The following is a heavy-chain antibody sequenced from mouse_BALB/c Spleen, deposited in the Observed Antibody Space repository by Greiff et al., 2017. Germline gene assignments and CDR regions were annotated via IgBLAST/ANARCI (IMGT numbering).Heavy chain of an antibody. J-gene: IGHJ4*01. D-gene: IGHD2-3*01. V-gene: IGHV5-17*02. CDR1: GFTFSSFG. CDR2: ISSGSSTI. CDR3: ARDGYYPLYYAMDY. Sequence: DVMLVESGGGLVQPGGSRKLSCAASGFTFSSFGMHWVRQAPEKGLEWVAYISSGSSTIYYADTVKGRFTISRDNPKNTLFLQMTSLRSEDTAMYYCARDGYYPLYYAMDYWGQGTTLTVSS.